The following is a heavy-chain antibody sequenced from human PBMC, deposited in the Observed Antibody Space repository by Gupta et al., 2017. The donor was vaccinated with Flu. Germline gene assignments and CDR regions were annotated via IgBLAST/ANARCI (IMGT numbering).Heavy chain of an antibody. D-gene: IGHD6-13*01. CDR1: GGTFRSYA. J-gene: IGHJ4*02. Sequence: QVQLVQSGAEVKKPGSSVKVSCKASGGTFRSYAISWVRQAPGQGRGWVGGIIPIFGTANYAQKFQGRVTITADKSTSTAYMELSSLRSEDTAVYYCARGLDLLITEEYSSSWYGSVYFDYWGQGTLVTVSS. V-gene: IGHV1-69*06. CDR2: IIPIFGTA. CDR3: ARGLDLLITEEYSSSWYGSVYFDY.